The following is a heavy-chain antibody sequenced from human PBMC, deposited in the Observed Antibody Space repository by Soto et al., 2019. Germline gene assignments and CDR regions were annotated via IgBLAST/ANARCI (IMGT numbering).Heavy chain of an antibody. CDR3: VRAGPLRDGSGSYFDS. CDR1: GGTFSSYA. J-gene: IGHJ4*02. D-gene: IGHD3-10*01. CDR2: IIPIFGTA. Sequence: QVQLVQSGAEVKKPGSSVKVSCKASGGTFSSYAISWVRQAPGQGLEWMGGIIPIFGTANYAQKFQGRVKIPADESTSTDYMELSSLRSEDTAVDYCVRAGPLRDGSGSYFDSWGQGTLVTVSS. V-gene: IGHV1-69*01.